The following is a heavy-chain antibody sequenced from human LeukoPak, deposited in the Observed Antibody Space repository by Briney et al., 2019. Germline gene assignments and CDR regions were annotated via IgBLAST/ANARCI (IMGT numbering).Heavy chain of an antibody. D-gene: IGHD2-8*01. CDR1: GFTFSDYY. CDR2: IKSKTDGGTT. CDR3: TTVSTSASRMVYADFDY. Sequence: PGGSLRLSCAASGFTFSDYYMSWIRQAPGKGLEWVGRIKSKTDGGTTDYAAPVKGRFTISRDDSKNTLYLQMNSLKTEDTAVYYCTTVSTSASRMVYADFDYWGQGTLVTVSS. V-gene: IGHV3-15*01. J-gene: IGHJ4*02.